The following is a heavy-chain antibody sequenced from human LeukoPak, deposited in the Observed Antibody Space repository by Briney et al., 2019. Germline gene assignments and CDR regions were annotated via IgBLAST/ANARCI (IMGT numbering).Heavy chain of an antibody. D-gene: IGHD3-22*01. J-gene: IGHJ4*02. CDR2: IIPIFGTA. CDR3: ASFSGYGNYFDY. Sequence: SVKVSCKASGGTFSSYAISWVRQAPGQGLEWMGGIIPIFGTANYAQKFQGRVTITTDESTSTAYMELSSLRSEDTAVYYCASFSGYGNYFDYWGQGTLVTVSS. CDR1: GGTFSSYA. V-gene: IGHV1-69*05.